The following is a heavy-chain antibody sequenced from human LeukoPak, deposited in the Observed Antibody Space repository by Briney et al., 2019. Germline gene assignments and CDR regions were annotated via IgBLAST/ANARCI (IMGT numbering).Heavy chain of an antibody. CDR3: ARDRLWNYYDSSGYWYFDL. Sequence: SETLSLTCTVSGDSISSYYWSWIRQPPGKGLEWIGYIYYSGSTNYNPSLESRVTISVDTSKNQFSLKLSSVTAADTAVYYCARDRLWNYYDSSGYWYFDLWGRGTLVTVSS. D-gene: IGHD3-22*01. J-gene: IGHJ2*01. CDR2: IYYSGST. CDR1: GDSISSYY. V-gene: IGHV4-59*01.